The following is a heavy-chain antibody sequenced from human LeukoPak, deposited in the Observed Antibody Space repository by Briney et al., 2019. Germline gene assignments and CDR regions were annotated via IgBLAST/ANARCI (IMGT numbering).Heavy chain of an antibody. D-gene: IGHD6-19*01. J-gene: IGHJ4*02. CDR2: VSNDGSNK. CDR1: GIIFSSYA. Sequence: PGGSLRLSCAASGIIFSSYAMHWARQAPGKGLEWVAVVSNDGSNKYYADSVKGRFTISRDNSNSTLYLQMNSLRVEDTTVYYCAKASGYSSGWYPAYWGQGTLVTVSS. V-gene: IGHV3-30*04. CDR3: AKASGYSSGWYPAY.